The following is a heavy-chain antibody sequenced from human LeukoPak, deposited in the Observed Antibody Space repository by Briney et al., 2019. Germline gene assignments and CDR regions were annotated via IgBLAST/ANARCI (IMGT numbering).Heavy chain of an antibody. CDR1: GYSFPSYW. J-gene: IGHJ6*02. CDR3: ARHRSRDGFAPRGGYYYYYGMDV. D-gene: IGHD5-24*01. Sequence: GESLKISCKGSGYSFPSYWIGWVRQIPGKGLEWMGTIYPADSDTRYNPSFEGQVTISADTSIGTASLQWSSLKASDTAMYYCARHRSRDGFAPRGGYYYYYGMDVWGQGTTVTVSS. V-gene: IGHV5-51*01. CDR2: IYPADSDT.